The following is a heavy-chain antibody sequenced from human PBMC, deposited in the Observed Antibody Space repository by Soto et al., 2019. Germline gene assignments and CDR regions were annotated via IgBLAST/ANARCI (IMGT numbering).Heavy chain of an antibody. CDR1: GGSISSYY. CDR2: IYYSGST. D-gene: IGHD2-15*01. CDR3: ARRSYCSGGSCHDY. Sequence: QVQLQESGPGLVKPSETLSLTCTVSGGSISSYYWSWIRQPPGKGLEWIGYIYYSGSTNYNPSLKSQVTISVDTSKNQFSLKLSSVTAADTAVYYCARRSYCSGGSCHDYWGQGTLVTVSS. J-gene: IGHJ4*02. V-gene: IGHV4-59*01.